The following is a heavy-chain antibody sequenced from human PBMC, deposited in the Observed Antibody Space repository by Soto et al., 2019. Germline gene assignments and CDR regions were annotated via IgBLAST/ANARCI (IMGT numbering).Heavy chain of an antibody. D-gene: IGHD1-20*01. CDR1: GFTFYDYA. V-gene: IGHV3-9*01. CDR3: AKDLNWCKPGGDAFDI. J-gene: IGHJ3*02. CDR2: ISWTSGSI. Sequence: EVQLVESGGGLVQPGRLLRLSCAASGFTFYDYAMQWVRQDPGKGLEWVSGISWTSGSIGYAVSVKGRFTISRDNAKNSLYLQMNSLRAEDTALYYCAKDLNWCKPGGDAFDIWGQGTTDNVSS.